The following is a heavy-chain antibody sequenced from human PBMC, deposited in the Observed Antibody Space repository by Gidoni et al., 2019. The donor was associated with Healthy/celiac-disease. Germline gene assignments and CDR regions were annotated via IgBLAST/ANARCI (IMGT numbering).Heavy chain of an antibody. Sequence: QVHLQESGPGLVKPSETLSLTCTVSGGSISSYYWSWIRQPPGKGLEWIGYICYSGSPYYHPSLKSRVTISVDTSKNQFSLKLSSVTAADTAVYYCARGPDSSGWYLFDYWGQGTLAPSPQ. J-gene: IGHJ4*02. CDR2: ICYSGSP. CDR3: ARGPDSSGWYLFDY. D-gene: IGHD6-19*01. V-gene: IGHV4-59*01. CDR1: GGSISSYY.